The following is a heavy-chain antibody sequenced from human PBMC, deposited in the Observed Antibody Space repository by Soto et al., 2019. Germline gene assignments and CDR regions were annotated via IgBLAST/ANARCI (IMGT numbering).Heavy chain of an antibody. CDR2: ISYDGSNK. CDR1: GFTFSSYG. CDR3: AKEFFGEGGAEYYFDY. V-gene: IGHV3-30*18. J-gene: IGHJ4*02. D-gene: IGHD3-10*01. Sequence: GGSLRLSCAASGFTFSSYGMHWVRQAPGKGLEWVAVISYDGSNKYYADSVKGRFTISRDNSKNTLYLQMNSLRAEDTAVYYCAKEFFGEGGAEYYFDYWGQGTLVTVSS.